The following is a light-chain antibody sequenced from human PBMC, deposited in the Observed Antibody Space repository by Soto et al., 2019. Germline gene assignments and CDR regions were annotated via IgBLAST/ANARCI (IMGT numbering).Light chain of an antibody. J-gene: IGLJ1*01. Sequence: QCVLTQPPSASGSPGQSVTISCTGTSSDVGGYNYVSWYQQHPGKAPKIMIYEVSKRPSGVPDRFSGSKSGNTASLPVSGLQAEDEAEYYCSSYAGTYYVFGTGTKVTVL. CDR3: SSYAGTYYV. V-gene: IGLV2-8*01. CDR1: SSDVGGYNY. CDR2: EVS.